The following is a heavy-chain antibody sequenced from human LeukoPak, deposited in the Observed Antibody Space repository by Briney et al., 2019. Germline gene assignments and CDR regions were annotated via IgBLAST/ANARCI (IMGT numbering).Heavy chain of an antibody. Sequence: GGSLRLSCAASGFTFSSYSMNWVRQAPGKGLEWVSSISSSSSYIYYADSVKGRFTISRDNAKNSLYLQMNSLRAEDTAVYYCARDLPVVGAPGFDYWGQGTLVTVSS. CDR3: ARDLPVVGAPGFDY. D-gene: IGHD1-26*01. J-gene: IGHJ4*02. V-gene: IGHV3-21*01. CDR1: GFTFSSYS. CDR2: ISSSSSYI.